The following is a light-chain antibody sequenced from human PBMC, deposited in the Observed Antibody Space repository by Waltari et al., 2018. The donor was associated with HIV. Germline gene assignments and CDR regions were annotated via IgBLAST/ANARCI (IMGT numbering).Light chain of an antibody. V-gene: IGLV3-1*01. J-gene: IGLJ2*01. CDR3: QAWDNNSVV. Sequence: SYQLTQPPSISVTAGQTATITCSGNRLAHKNFSWYQRRPGQSPVALIFQDNKRPSGIPERFSGSNFGDTATLAISETQGDDEGEYYCQAWDNNSVVFGGGTRLTVL. CDR1: RLAHKN. CDR2: QDN.